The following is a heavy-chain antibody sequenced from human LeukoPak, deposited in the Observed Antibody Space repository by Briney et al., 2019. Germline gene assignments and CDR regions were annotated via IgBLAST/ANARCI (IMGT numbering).Heavy chain of an antibody. J-gene: IGHJ6*03. CDR2: FNPNSGGT. CDR1: GYTFTGYY. V-gene: IGHV1-2*02. D-gene: IGHD1-1*01. Sequence: VASVKVSCKASGYTFTGYYMHWVRQAPGQGLEWMGWFNPNSGGTNYAQKLQGRVTMTRDTSISTAYMELSRLRSDDTAVYYCARENSNDVHYYYYYMDVWGKGTTVTVSS. CDR3: ARENSNDVHYYYYYMDV.